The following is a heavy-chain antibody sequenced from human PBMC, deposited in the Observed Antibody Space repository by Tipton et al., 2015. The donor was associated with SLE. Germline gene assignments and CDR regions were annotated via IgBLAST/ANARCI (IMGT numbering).Heavy chain of an antibody. V-gene: IGHV4-61*02. J-gene: IGHJ3*02. CDR3: ARERLLWPRGNFDI. D-gene: IGHD3-10*01. Sequence: LRLSCTVSGGPISSDSHYWTWIRQPAGKGLEWIGRFYTPGNNHSNPSLKSRVTMSVDTSKNQFSLQLSSVTVADTAVYYCARERLLWPRGNFDIWGHGIMVTVSA. CDR2: FYTPGNN. CDR1: GGPISSDSHY.